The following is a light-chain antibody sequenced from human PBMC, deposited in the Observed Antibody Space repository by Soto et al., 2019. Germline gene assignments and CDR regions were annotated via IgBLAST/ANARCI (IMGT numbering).Light chain of an antibody. J-gene: IGLJ1*01. V-gene: IGLV3-1*01. CDR3: QAWDSSTFYV. CDR2: QDS. CDR1: KLGDKY. Sequence: SYELPQPPSVSVSPGQTASIPCSGDKLGDKYACWYEQKPGQSPVLVISQDSKRTSGIPERFSGSNPGNTATLTVSGTQAMDEAYYYCQAWDSSTFYVFGNGTKLTVL.